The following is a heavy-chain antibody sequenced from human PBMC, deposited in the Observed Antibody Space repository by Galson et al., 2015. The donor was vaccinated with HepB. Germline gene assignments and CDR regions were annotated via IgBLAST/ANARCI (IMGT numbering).Heavy chain of an antibody. CDR3: ARNGRYDSSGYYGDAFDI. J-gene: IGHJ3*02. CDR1: GYTFTDYY. CDR2: IHPNSGGT. D-gene: IGHD3-22*01. Sequence: SGYTFTDYYISWVRQAPGQGLEWMGWIHPNSGGTNYAQKFQGRVTMTRDTSISTAYMELSRLRSDDTAVYYCARNGRYDSSGYYGDAFDIWGQGTMVTVSS. V-gene: IGHV1-2*02.